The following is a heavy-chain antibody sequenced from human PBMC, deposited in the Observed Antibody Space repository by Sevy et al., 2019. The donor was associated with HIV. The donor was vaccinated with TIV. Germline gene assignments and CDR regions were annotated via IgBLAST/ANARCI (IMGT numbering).Heavy chain of an antibody. V-gene: IGHV3-23*01. Sequence: GGSLRLSCAASGFTFSSYAMSWVRQAPGKGLEWVSAITGSGGTTYYVDSVRGRFTISRDNSKNTLYLQMNSLRADDTAVYYCVKEAPGYNYDTRGSFDYWGQGTPVTVSS. CDR1: GFTFSSYA. D-gene: IGHD3-22*01. J-gene: IGHJ4*02. CDR3: VKEAPGYNYDTRGSFDY. CDR2: ITGSGGTT.